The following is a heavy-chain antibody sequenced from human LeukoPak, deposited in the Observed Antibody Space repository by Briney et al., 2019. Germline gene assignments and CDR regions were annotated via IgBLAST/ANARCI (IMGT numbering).Heavy chain of an antibody. J-gene: IGHJ4*02. V-gene: IGHV4-59*08. D-gene: IGHD2-21*02. CDR3: ARQVVTGYFDF. CDR1: GGSISNSY. Sequence: PSETLSLTCTFSGGSISNSYWSWIRHPPGKGLEWIGYMYYSGSTNYNPSLKSRVTISVDTSKNQLSLRLSSVTAADTALYYCARQVVTGYFDFWGQGTLVTVSS. CDR2: MYYSGST.